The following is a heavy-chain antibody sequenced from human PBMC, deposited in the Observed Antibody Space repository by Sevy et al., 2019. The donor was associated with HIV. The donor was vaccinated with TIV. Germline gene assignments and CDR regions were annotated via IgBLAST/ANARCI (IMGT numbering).Heavy chain of an antibody. CDR2: ISDSGGNT. CDR1: GFTFSSYA. D-gene: IGHD3-22*01. J-gene: IGHJ5*02. V-gene: IGHV3-23*01. Sequence: GGSLRLSCAASGFTFSSYAMSWVRQAPEKGLEWVSVISDSGGNTYYADSVKGRFTISRDNSRNTLYLQMNSLRAEYTAVYYCAKDPPTHNYYGSSGYFDNWGQGTLVTVSS. CDR3: AKDPPTHNYYGSSGYFDN.